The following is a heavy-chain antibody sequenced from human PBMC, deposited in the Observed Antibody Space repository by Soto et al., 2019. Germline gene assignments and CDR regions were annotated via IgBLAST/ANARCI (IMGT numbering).Heavy chain of an antibody. CDR3: ARDSGKDTTVTTFGLGYYYYGMDV. J-gene: IGHJ6*02. Sequence: QVQLVQSGAEVKKPGASVKVSCKASGYTFTSYGISWVRQAPGQGLEWMGWISAYNGNTNYAQKLQGRVTMTTDTSTSTAYVELRSLRSDDTAVYYCARDSGKDTTVTTFGLGYYYYGMDVWGQGTTVTVSS. V-gene: IGHV1-18*01. CDR2: ISAYNGNT. CDR1: GYTFTSYG. D-gene: IGHD4-17*01.